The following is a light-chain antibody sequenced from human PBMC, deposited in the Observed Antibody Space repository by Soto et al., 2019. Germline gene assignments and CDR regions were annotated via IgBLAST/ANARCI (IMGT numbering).Light chain of an antibody. CDR1: SRDIGNYNY. V-gene: IGLV2-14*01. Sequence: QSALTQPASVSGSPGQSITISCTGTSRDIGNYNYVSWYQHHPGKAPKLIIYEVTDRPSGVSNRFSASKSGNTASLTISGLQAEDEADYYCSSYTTTTTVIFGGGTKVTVL. J-gene: IGLJ2*01. CDR2: EVT. CDR3: SSYTTTTTVI.